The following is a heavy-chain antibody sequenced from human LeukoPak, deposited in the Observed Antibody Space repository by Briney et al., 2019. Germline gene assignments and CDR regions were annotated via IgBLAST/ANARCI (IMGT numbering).Heavy chain of an antibody. V-gene: IGHV3-23*01. CDR1: GFIFSNYA. CDR2: LRGDGET. J-gene: IGHJ4*02. CDR3: AKASWVSSADAVL. D-gene: IGHD3-16*01. Sequence: GGSLRLSCAASGFIFSNYAMSWVRRAPARGLDWVSSLRGDGETFYADPVKGRFTLSRDESRNTVYLHLNNLRVEDTAVYYCAKASWVSSADAVLWGQGTLVTVSS.